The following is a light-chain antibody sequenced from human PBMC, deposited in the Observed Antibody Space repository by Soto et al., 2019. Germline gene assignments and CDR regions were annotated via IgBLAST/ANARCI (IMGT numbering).Light chain of an antibody. Sequence: QSVLTQPRSVSGSPGQSVTVSCIGTSSDVGDYNSVSWYQQHPGKAPKLMIYDVSKRPSGVPDRFSGSKSGNTASLTISGLQAEDEADYYCCSYVGGYSYVFGIGTKVT. J-gene: IGLJ1*01. CDR2: DVS. V-gene: IGLV2-11*01. CDR1: SSDVGDYNS. CDR3: CSYVGGYSYV.